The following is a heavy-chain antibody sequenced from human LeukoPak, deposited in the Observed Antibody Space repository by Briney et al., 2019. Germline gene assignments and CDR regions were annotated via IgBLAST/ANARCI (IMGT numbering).Heavy chain of an antibody. CDR1: GGSISSGGYY. J-gene: IGHJ5*02. Sequence: PSETLSLTCTVSGGSISSGGYYWSWIRQHSGKGLEWIGYIYYSGSTYYNPSLKSRVTISVDTSKNQFSLKLSSVTAADTAVYYCARDRIVGATTSGGWFDPWGQGTLVTVSS. D-gene: IGHD1-26*01. CDR3: ARDRIVGATTSGGWFDP. V-gene: IGHV4-31*03. CDR2: IYYSGST.